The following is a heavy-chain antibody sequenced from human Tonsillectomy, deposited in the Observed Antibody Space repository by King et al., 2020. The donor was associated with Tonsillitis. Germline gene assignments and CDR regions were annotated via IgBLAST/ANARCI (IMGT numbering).Heavy chain of an antibody. Sequence: VQLQQWGAGLLKPSETLSLICVVYGGSFSDYYWSWIRQPPGKGLEWIGEINHSGSTNYNPSLKSRVTISVDTSKNQFSLKLSSVTAADTAVYYYARGRGYSYGFGGNWFDPWGQGTLVTVSS. V-gene: IGHV4-34*01. CDR3: ARGRGYSYGFGGNWFDP. D-gene: IGHD5-18*01. J-gene: IGHJ5*02. CDR1: GGSFSDYY. CDR2: INHSGST.